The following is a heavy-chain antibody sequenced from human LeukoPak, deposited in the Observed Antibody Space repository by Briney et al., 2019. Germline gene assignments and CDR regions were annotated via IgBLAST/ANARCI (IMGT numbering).Heavy chain of an antibody. CDR1: GFTFSDYW. CDR2: IEEKGSQI. CDR3: ARNLRLHTPRAFDI. Sequence: PGGSLRLSCAASGFTFSDYWMNWVRQPPGKGLEWVANIEEKGSQIYYVDSVRGRFTISRDNAKNSLYQQMNSLRAEDTAVYYCARNLRLHTPRAFDIWGQGTMVTVPS. D-gene: IGHD5-24*01. V-gene: IGHV3-7*05. J-gene: IGHJ3*02.